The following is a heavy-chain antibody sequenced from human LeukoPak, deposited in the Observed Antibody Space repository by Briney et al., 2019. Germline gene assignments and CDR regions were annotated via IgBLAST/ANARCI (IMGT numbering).Heavy chain of an antibody. V-gene: IGHV4-59*01. CDR1: GGSISSYY. Sequence: SETLSLTCTVSGGSISSYYWSWIRQPPGKGLEWIGYIYYSGSNNYNPSLKSRVTISVDTSKNQFSLKLSSVTAADTAVYYCARGRIMITFGGVIDPGHFDYWGQGTLVTVSS. CDR3: ARGRIMITFGGVIDPGHFDY. J-gene: IGHJ4*02. D-gene: IGHD3-16*02. CDR2: IYYSGSN.